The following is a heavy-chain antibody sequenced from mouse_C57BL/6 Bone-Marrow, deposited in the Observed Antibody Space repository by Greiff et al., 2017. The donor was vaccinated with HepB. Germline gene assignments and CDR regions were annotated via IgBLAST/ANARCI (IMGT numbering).Heavy chain of an antibody. CDR2: INPGSGGT. D-gene: IGHD2-3*01. CDR1: GYAFTNYL. Sequence: VQLQQSGAELVRPGTSVKVSCKASGYAFTNYLIEWVKQRPGQGLEWIGVINPGSGGTNYNEKFKGKATLTADKSSSTAYMQLSSLTSEDSAVYFCARGWLLQLYFDYWGQGTTLTVSS. V-gene: IGHV1-54*01. CDR3: ARGWLLQLYFDY. J-gene: IGHJ2*01.